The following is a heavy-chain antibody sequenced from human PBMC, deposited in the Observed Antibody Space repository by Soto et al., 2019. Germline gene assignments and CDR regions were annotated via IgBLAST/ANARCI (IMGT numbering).Heavy chain of an antibody. Sequence: ASVKVSCKASGYTFTSYGISWVRQAPGQGLEWMEWISAYNGNTNYAQKLQGRVTMTTDTSTSTAYMELRSLRSDDTAVYYCAREGPEYCGGDYSDAFDIWGQGTMVTVSS. CDR2: ISAYNGNT. CDR3: AREGPEYCGGDYSDAFDI. V-gene: IGHV1-18*01. CDR1: GYTFTSYG. J-gene: IGHJ3*02. D-gene: IGHD2-21*02.